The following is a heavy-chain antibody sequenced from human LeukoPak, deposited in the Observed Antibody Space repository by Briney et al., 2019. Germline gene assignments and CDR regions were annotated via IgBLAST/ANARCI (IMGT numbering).Heavy chain of an antibody. CDR1: GFTFTNYW. CDR2: IKQDGSAK. CDR3: ARDQGGDAFDI. Sequence: PGGSLRLSCVASGFTFTNYWMSWVRQAPGKGLEWVANIKQDGSAKYYVDSVKGRFTISRDNAKNSLYLQMNSLRAEDTAVYYCARDQGGDAFDIWGQGTMVTVSS. D-gene: IGHD1-26*01. J-gene: IGHJ3*02. V-gene: IGHV3-7*01.